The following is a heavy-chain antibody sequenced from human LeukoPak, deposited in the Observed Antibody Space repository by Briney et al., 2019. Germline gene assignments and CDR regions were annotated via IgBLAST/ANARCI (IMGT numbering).Heavy chain of an antibody. CDR2: INHSGST. CDR3: ARVPPRFDRSGYLLRAFDI. Sequence: PSETLSLTCTVYGGSFNGYYWTWIRQPPGMGLEWIGEINHSGSTNYNPSLKSRVTISVDTSKNQFSLNLNSVTAADTAVYYCARVPPRFDRSGYLLRAFDIWGQGTMVIVSS. CDR1: GGSFNGYY. V-gene: IGHV4-34*01. D-gene: IGHD3-22*01. J-gene: IGHJ3*02.